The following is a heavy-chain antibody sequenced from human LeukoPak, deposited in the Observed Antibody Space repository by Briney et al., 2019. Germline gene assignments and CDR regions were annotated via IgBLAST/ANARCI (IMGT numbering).Heavy chain of an antibody. CDR1: GFTFTVYY. CDR2: INPHSGGT. J-gene: IGHJ4*02. V-gene: IGHV1-2*02. D-gene: IGHD2-21*02. CDR3: VREGNELLSKNFDY. Sequence: ASVTVSFTASGFTFTVYYIHWVRQAPGQGLEWMGYINPHSGGTNSPQKFQGRVTMTTDTSISAAYMELSSLISDDTAMYYCVREGNELLSKNFDYWGQGTLVTVSS.